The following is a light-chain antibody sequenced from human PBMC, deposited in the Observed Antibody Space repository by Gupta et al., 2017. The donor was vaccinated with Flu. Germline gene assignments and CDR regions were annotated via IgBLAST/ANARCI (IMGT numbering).Light chain of an antibody. V-gene: IGKV4-1*01. CDR2: WAS. J-gene: IGKJ4*01. CDR3: QQYYNTPLT. Sequence: DIVMTQSPDSLAVSLGERATINCKSSQSVLYSSNNKNHLAWYQQKPRQPPKLLIYWASTRQSGVPDRFGGSGSGTDFTLTITSLQAEDVAVYYCQQYYNTPLTFGGGTKVEIK. CDR1: QSVLYSSNNKNH.